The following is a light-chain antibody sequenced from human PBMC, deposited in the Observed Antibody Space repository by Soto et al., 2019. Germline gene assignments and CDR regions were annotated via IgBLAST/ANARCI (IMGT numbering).Light chain of an antibody. J-gene: IGLJ1*01. CDR3: CAYAGSSTYV. CDR1: SSDVGSYNL. V-gene: IGLV2-23*02. CDR2: EVS. Sequence: QSALTQPASVSGSPGQSITISCTGTSSDVGSYNLVSWYQQHPGKAPKLMIYEVSKRPSGVSNRFSGSKSGNTASLTISGLQAEDEAEYYCCAYAGSSTYVFGTGTKFTVL.